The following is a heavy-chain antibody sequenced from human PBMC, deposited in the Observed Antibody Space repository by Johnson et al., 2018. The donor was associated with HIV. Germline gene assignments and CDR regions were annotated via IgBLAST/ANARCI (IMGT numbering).Heavy chain of an antibody. CDR1: GFTFSDYY. CDR3: ARNLRQLDPDAFDI. D-gene: IGHD6-13*01. J-gene: IGHJ3*02. Sequence: QVQLVESGGGLVQPGGSLRLSCAASGFTFSDYYMSWIRQAPGRGLEWVSHISSSGSTTYYADSVKGRFTISRDNAKNSLYLQMNSLRAEDTAVYYCARNLRQLDPDAFDIWGQGTVVTVSS. V-gene: IGHV3-11*04. CDR2: ISSSGSTT.